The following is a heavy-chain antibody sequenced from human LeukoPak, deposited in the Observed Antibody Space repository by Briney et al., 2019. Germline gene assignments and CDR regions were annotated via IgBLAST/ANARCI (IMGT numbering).Heavy chain of an antibody. CDR3: ARDPGGYSYGYGWFDP. CDR2: INHSGST. CDR1: GGSFSGYY. J-gene: IGHJ5*02. D-gene: IGHD5-18*01. V-gene: IGHV4-34*01. Sequence: SETLSLTCAVYGGSFSGYYWSWIRQPPGKGLEWIGEINHSGSTDYNPSLKSRVTISVDTSKNQFSLKLSSVTAADTAVYYCARDPGGYSYGYGWFDPWGQGTLVTVSS.